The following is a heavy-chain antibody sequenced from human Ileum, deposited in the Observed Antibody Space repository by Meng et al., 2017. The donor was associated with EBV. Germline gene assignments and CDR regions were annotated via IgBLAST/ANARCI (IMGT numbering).Heavy chain of an antibody. CDR1: GFTFSSYS. Sequence: EVQLVESGGGLVKPGGSLRLSCAASGFTFSSYSMVWVRQAPGKGLEWVSSISSSSTYIYYADSVKGRFTISRDNAENSLFLQMNSLRAEDTAVYYCVREQGRHQFYGMDVWGQGTTVTVS. CDR3: VREQGRHQFYGMDV. D-gene: IGHD5-24*01. V-gene: IGHV3-21*02. J-gene: IGHJ6*02. CDR2: ISSSSTYI.